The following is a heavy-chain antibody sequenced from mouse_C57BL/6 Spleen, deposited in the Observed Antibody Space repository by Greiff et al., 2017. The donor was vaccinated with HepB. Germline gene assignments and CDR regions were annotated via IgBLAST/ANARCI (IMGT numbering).Heavy chain of an antibody. CDR2: IDPETGGT. J-gene: IGHJ4*01. CDR1: GYTFTDYE. D-gene: IGHD1-1*01. CDR3: TRNYGREGYAMDY. V-gene: IGHV1-15*01. Sequence: VQLQQSGAELVRPGASVTLSCKASGYTFTDYEMHWVKQTPVHGLEWIGAIDPETGGTAYNQKFKGKAILTADKSSSTAYMELRSLTSEDSAVYYCTRNYGREGYAMDYWGQGTSVTVSS.